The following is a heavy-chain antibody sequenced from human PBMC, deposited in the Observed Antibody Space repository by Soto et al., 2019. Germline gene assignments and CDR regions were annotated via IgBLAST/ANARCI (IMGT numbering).Heavy chain of an antibody. D-gene: IGHD3-3*01. Sequence: EVQLVESGGGLVKPGGSLRLSCAASGFTFSSYSMNWVRQAPGKGLEWVSSISSSSSYIYYADSVKGRFTISRDNAKNSLYLQMNSLRAEDTAVYYCARVVGDDFWSGRGKYYYYMDVWGKGTTVTVSS. J-gene: IGHJ6*03. CDR2: ISSSSSYI. CDR3: ARVVGDDFWSGRGKYYYYMDV. V-gene: IGHV3-21*01. CDR1: GFTFSSYS.